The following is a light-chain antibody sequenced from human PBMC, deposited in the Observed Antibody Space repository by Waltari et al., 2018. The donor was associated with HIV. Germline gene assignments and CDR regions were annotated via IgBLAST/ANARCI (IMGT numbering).Light chain of an antibody. Sequence: SYELTQPTSVSVSPGQTARITCSGDALPKQYTYWYQQKPGQAPVLVIYKDSERPSGIPERFSGSNSGTTVTSTISGVQAEDEADYYCQSADSSGSPYVVFGGGTKLTVL. J-gene: IGLJ2*01. CDR2: KDS. CDR3: QSADSSGSPYVV. V-gene: IGLV3-25*03. CDR1: ALPKQY.